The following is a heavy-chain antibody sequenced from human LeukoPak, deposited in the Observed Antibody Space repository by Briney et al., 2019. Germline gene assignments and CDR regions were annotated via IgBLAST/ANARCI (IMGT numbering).Heavy chain of an antibody. J-gene: IGHJ4*02. CDR3: TTETLVTGIRFY. CDR2: ISGSGGST. Sequence: GGSLRLSCAASGFTFSSYAMSWVRQAPGKGLEWVSAISGSGGSTYYADSVKGRFTISRDNSKNTLYLQMNSLRAEDTAVYYCTTETLVTGIRFYWDQGTLVSVSS. V-gene: IGHV3-23*01. D-gene: IGHD2-21*02. CDR1: GFTFSSYA.